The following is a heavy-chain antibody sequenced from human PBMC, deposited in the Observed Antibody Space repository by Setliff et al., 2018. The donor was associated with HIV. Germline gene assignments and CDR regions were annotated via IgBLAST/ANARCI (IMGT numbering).Heavy chain of an antibody. CDR2: ISPNNCNT. Sequence: ASVKVSCKTSGYTFHGHYLHWVRQAPGQGLEWMGRISPNNCNTQYAKNSQGRVNMTCDTSTSTGYMEVYRLSSDETAGYFCARSCRSSGYCHFDYWGQGTLVTVSS. CDR1: GYTFHGHY. CDR3: ARSCRSSGYCHFDY. D-gene: IGHD3-22*01. J-gene: IGHJ4*02. V-gene: IGHV1-2*02.